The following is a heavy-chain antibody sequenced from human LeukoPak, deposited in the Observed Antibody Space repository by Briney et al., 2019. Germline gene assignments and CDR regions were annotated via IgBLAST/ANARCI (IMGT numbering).Heavy chain of an antibody. Sequence: GGSLRLSCAASGFTFDDYAMHWVRQAPGKGLEWVSGISWNSGSIGYADSVKGRFTISRDNAKNSLYLQMNSLRAEDTAVYYCANDFYCSSTSCYPTFFDYWGQGTLVTVSS. CDR2: ISWNSGSI. CDR1: GFTFDDYA. CDR3: ANDFYCSSTSCYPTFFDY. V-gene: IGHV3-9*01. J-gene: IGHJ4*02. D-gene: IGHD2-2*01.